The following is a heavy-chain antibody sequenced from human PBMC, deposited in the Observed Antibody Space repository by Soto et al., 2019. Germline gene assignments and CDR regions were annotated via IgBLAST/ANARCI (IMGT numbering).Heavy chain of an antibody. V-gene: IGHV3-30*18. Sequence: QVQLVESGGGVVQPGRSLRLSCAASGFTFSSYGMHWVRQAPGKGLEWVAVISYDGSNKYYADSVKGRFTISRDNSKNTLYLQMNSLRAEDTAVYYCAKVIVATTAHYYYYGMDVWGQGTTVTVSS. J-gene: IGHJ6*02. CDR3: AKVIVATTAHYYYYGMDV. D-gene: IGHD5-12*01. CDR2: ISYDGSNK. CDR1: GFTFSSYG.